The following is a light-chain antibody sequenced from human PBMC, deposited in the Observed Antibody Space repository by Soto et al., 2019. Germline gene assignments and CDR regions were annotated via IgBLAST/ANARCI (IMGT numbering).Light chain of an antibody. CDR2: EVR. CDR3: SSYTGTSTAV. CDR1: SSDVGDYNY. J-gene: IGLJ1*01. V-gene: IGLV2-14*03. Sequence: QCVLTQPASVSGSPGQSITISCTGTSSDVGDYNYVSLYQQHPGKAPKLMIYEVRKRPSGISNRFSGSKYDNTASLTISGLQAEDEADYYCSSYTGTSTAVFGTGTKVTVL.